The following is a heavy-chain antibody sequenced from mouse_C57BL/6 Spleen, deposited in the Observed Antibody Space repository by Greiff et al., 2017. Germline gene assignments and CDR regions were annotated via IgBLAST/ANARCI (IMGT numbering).Heavy chain of an antibody. CDR2: ISNGGGST. V-gene: IGHV5-12*01. Sequence: EVQLQESGGGLVQPGGSLKLSCAASGFTFSDYYMYWVRQTPEKRLEWVAYISNGGGSTYYPDTVKGRFTIARDNAKNTLYLQMSRLKSEDTAMYYCASGALYDGYSAWFAYWGQGTLVTVSA. J-gene: IGHJ3*01. CDR3: ASGALYDGYSAWFAY. D-gene: IGHD2-3*01. CDR1: GFTFSDYY.